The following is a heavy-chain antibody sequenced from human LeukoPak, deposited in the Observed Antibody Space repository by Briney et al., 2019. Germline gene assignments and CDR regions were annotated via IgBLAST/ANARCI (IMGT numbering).Heavy chain of an antibody. J-gene: IGHJ4*02. Sequence: GGSLRLSCAASGFTFSSYAMHWVRQAPGKGLEWVAVTSYDGSNKYYADSVKGRFTISRDISKNTLYLQMDSLRAEDTAVYYCARDLGGPFDFWGRGTLVTVSP. CDR1: GFTFSSYA. V-gene: IGHV3-30*14. D-gene: IGHD4-23*01. CDR2: TSYDGSNK. CDR3: ARDLGGPFDF.